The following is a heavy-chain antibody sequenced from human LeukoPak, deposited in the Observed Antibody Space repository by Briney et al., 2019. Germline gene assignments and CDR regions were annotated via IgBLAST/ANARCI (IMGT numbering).Heavy chain of an antibody. J-gene: IGHJ4*02. CDR1: GFTFSSYD. Sequence: GGSLRLSCAASGFTFSSYDMHWVRQATGKGLEWVSAISESGSDTFYADSVEGRFTISRDNSKNNLFLQMNSLRTEDTAVYYCAKEGPQRHTDFDSWGQGTLVTVSS. D-gene: IGHD1-1*01. V-gene: IGHV3-23*01. CDR2: ISESGSDT. CDR3: AKEGPQRHTDFDS.